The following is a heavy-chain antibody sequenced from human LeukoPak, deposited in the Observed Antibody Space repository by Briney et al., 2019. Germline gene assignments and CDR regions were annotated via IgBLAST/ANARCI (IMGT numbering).Heavy chain of an antibody. D-gene: IGHD1-1*01. J-gene: IGHJ1*01. V-gene: IGHV4-59*08. CDR2: IYYTGRT. CDR3: ATLPRGTQPPDYFHH. CDR1: GGSMSSYY. Sequence: PSETLSLTCTVSGGSMSSYYWSWIRQPPGKGMECIGPIYYTGRTHYNPSLKSRVTISIDTSKNQFSLKLSSVTAADTAVYYCATLPRGTQPPDYFHHWGQGTLVTVSS.